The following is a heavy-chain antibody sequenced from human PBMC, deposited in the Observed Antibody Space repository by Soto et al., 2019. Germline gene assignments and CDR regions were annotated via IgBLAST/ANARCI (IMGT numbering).Heavy chain of an antibody. J-gene: IGHJ4*02. CDR3: ARRRAAAGTLTFDY. D-gene: IGHD6-13*01. CDR1: GFIFTGYN. CDR2: ISSGSSYI. V-gene: IGHV3-21*01. Sequence: EVQLVESGGGLVKPGGSLRLSCAASGFIFTGYNMNWVRQAPGKGLEWVSSISSGSSYIYYADSVEGRFTISRDNAKNSLYLQMNTLRAEDTALYYCARRRAAAGTLTFDYWGQGTRVTVSS.